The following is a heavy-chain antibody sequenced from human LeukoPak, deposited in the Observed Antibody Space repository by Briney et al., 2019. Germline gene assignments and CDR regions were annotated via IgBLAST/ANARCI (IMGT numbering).Heavy chain of an antibody. CDR3: ARSHGSYFDY. J-gene: IGHJ4*02. V-gene: IGHV4-38-2*02. CDR1: GYSISSGYY. CDR2: IYHSGST. Sequence: SETLSLTCTVSGYSISSGYYWGWIRQPPGKGLEWIGSIYHSGSTYYNPSLKSRVTISVDTSKNQFSLRLSSVTAADTAVYYCARSHGSYFDYWGQGTLVTVSS. D-gene: IGHD1-26*01.